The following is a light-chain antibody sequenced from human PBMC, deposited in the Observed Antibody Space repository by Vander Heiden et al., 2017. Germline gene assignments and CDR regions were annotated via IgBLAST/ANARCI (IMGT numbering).Light chain of an antibody. V-gene: IGKV1-12*01. J-gene: IGKJ3*01. Sequence: DTQMTQSPSSVSAAIGDSVTISCRASQGSRSWLGWYQKKPGKAPELLIFAVSTLKSGVPSRFSGSGFDRDFTLTITNLQPEDVGTYSCQQLHTFPLTFGPGTTVHV. CDR2: AVS. CDR3: QQLHTFPLT. CDR1: QGSRSW.